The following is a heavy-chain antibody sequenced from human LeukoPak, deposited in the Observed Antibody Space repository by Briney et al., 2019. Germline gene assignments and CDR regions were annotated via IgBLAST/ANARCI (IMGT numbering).Heavy chain of an antibody. Sequence: PGGSLRLSCAASGFHFNNYGLSWVRQAPGKGLEWVSAISGSGGSTYYADSVKGRFTISRDNSKNTLYLQMNSLRAEDTAVYYCAKRIQSAMATGYWGQGTLVTVSS. CDR3: AKRIQSAMATGY. V-gene: IGHV3-23*01. CDR2: ISGSGGST. D-gene: IGHD5-18*01. CDR1: GFHFNNYG. J-gene: IGHJ4*02.